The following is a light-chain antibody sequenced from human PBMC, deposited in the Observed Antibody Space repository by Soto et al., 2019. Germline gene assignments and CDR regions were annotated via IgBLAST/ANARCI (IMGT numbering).Light chain of an antibody. CDR3: ASWEDSLNGWV. CDR2: SDD. Sequence: QSVLTQQPSASGTPGQRVTISCSGSSSNVGSNTVSWYQQLPGTAPKVLIYSDDQRPSGVPDRFSGSRSGSSASLAISGLQSGDEADYYCASWEDSLNGWVIGGGTQLTVL. V-gene: IGLV1-44*01. CDR1: SSNVGSNT. J-gene: IGLJ3*02.